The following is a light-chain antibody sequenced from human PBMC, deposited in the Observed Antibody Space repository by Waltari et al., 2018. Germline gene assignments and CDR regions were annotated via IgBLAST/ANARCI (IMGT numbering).Light chain of an antibody. CDR2: AAS. CDR3: EQSYSAPFT. CDR1: QSISPY. J-gene: IGKJ3*01. Sequence: DIQMTQSPSSLSASVGDRVTITCRASQSISPYLNWYQQKPGKAPKLLIYAASGLQSGVPSRCSGSGSGADFTLTISRLQREDFATYYCEQSYSAPFTFGPGTKVDFK. V-gene: IGKV1-39*01.